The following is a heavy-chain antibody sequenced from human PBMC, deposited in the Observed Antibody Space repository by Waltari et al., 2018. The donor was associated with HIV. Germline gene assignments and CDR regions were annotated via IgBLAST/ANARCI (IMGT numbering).Heavy chain of an antibody. CDR1: GFTFSNYE. CDR2: ISAGGTK. J-gene: IGHJ6*02. V-gene: IGHV3-48*03. Sequence: EVQLVESGGGLVQPGGSLRLSCAGSGFTFSNYEMTWVRQVPGKVLEWISYISAGGTKYYVDSVKGRFSISRDNAKNSLYLQMNSLRAEDTAVYYCAKAVGDTSGRYWGGDVWGQGTTVTVSS. D-gene: IGHD6-19*01. CDR3: AKAVGDTSGRYWGGDV.